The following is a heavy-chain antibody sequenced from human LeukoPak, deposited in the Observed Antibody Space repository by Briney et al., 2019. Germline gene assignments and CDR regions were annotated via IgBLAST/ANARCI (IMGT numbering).Heavy chain of an antibody. CDR2: INPNSGGT. J-gene: IGHJ6*03. V-gene: IGHV1-2*02. CDR3: ARDDRYYDFWGGYSANSYYFYYMDV. Sequence: GASVKVSCKASGYTFSGHYMHWVRQAPGQGLEWMGWINPNSGGTNYAQKFQGRVTMTKDTSISTAYMELSRLRSDDTAVYYCARDDRYYDFWGGYSANSYYFYYMDVWGKGTTVTVSS. D-gene: IGHD3-3*01. CDR1: GYTFSGHY.